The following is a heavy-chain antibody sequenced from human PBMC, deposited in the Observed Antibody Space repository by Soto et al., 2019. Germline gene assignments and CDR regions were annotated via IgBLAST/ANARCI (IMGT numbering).Heavy chain of an antibody. Sequence: GGSLRLYCAASGFTFSRYRMSWVRQAPGKGLEWVANIKQDGSEKYYVDSVKGRFTISRDNAKNSLYLQMNSLRAEDTAVHYCARDRYSYYDFWSGSLPYYYYGMDVWGQGTTVTVSS. CDR2: IKQDGSEK. D-gene: IGHD3-3*01. CDR1: GFTFSRYR. J-gene: IGHJ6*02. V-gene: IGHV3-7*01. CDR3: ARDRYSYYDFWSGSLPYYYYGMDV.